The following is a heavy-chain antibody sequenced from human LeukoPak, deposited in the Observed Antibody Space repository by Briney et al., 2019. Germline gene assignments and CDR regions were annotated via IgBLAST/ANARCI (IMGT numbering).Heavy chain of an antibody. CDR1: GFTFSSYW. CDR2: IKQDGSEK. V-gene: IGHV3-7*01. J-gene: IGHJ4*02. D-gene: IGHD3-10*01. CDR3: AREDAYYGSGSYDRGAYHFDY. Sequence: GGSLRLSCAASGFTFSSYWMSWVRQAPGKGLEWVANIKQDGSEKYYVDSVKGRFTISRDNAKNSLYLQMNSLRAEDTAVYYCAREDAYYGSGSYDRGAYHFDYWGQGTLVTVSS.